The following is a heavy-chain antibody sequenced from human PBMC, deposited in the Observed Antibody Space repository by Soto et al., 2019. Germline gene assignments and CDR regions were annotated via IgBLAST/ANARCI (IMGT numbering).Heavy chain of an antibody. J-gene: IGHJ6*03. CDR3: ARGITMVRGVITTPLDYYYMDV. CDR1: GGSFSGYY. Sequence: PSETLSLTCAVYGGSFSGYYWSWIRQPPGKGLEWIGEINHSGSTNYNPSLKSRVTISVDTSKNQFSLKLSSVTAADTAVYYCARGITMVRGVITTPLDYYYMDVWGKGTTVTVSS. V-gene: IGHV4-34*01. D-gene: IGHD3-10*01. CDR2: INHSGST.